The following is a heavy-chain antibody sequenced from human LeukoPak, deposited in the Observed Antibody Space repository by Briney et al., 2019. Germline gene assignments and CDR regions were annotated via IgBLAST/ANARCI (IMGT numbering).Heavy chain of an antibody. CDR3: ARMTTADLPDY. CDR1: GGSISSYY. V-gene: IGHV4-4*09. J-gene: IGHJ4*02. CDR2: IYTSGST. D-gene: IGHD4-17*01. Sequence: SETLSLTCTVSGGSISSYYWSWIRQPPGKRLEWIGYIYTSGSTNYNPSLKSRVTISVDTSKNQFSLKLSSVTAADTAVYYCARMTTADLPDYWGQGTLVTVSS.